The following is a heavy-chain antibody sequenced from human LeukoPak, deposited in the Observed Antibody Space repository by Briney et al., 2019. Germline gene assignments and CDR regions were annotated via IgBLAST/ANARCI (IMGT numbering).Heavy chain of an antibody. Sequence: NPGGSLRLSCAASGFTFSSYAMSWVRQAPGKGLEWVSAISGSGGSTYYADSVKGRFTISRDNSKNTLYLQMSSLRAEDTAVYYCARRLGSGSYDSYYFDYWGQGTLVTVSS. J-gene: IGHJ4*02. CDR3: ARRLGSGSYDSYYFDY. CDR1: GFTFSSYA. V-gene: IGHV3-23*01. CDR2: ISGSGGST. D-gene: IGHD3-10*01.